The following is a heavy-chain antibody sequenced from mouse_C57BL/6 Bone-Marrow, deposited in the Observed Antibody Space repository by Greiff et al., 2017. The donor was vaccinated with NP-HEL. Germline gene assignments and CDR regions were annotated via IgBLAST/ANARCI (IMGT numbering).Heavy chain of an antibody. V-gene: IGHV5-12*01. CDR3: AREGDY. CDR2: ISNGGGST. CDR1: GFTFSDYY. J-gene: IGHJ2*01. Sequence: EVQGVESGGGLVQPGGSLKLSCAASGFTFSDYYMYWVRQTPEKRLEWVAYISNGGGSTYYPDTVTGRFTISFYTAKNTLYLQMSRLKSEDTAMYYCAREGDYWGQGTTLTVSS.